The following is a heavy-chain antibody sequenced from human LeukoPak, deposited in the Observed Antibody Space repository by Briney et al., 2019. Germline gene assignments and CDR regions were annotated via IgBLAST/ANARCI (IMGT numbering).Heavy chain of an antibody. CDR3: ARDLYYYGSGSQNWFDP. V-gene: IGHV1-69*04. D-gene: IGHD3-10*01. CDR2: IIPILGIA. J-gene: IGHJ5*02. CDR1: GGTFSSYA. Sequence: GASVKVSCKASGGTFSSYAIIWVRQAPGQGLEWMGRIIPILGIANYAQKFQGRVTITADKSTSTAYMELSSLRSEDTAVYYCARDLYYYGSGSQNWFDPWGQGTLVTVSS.